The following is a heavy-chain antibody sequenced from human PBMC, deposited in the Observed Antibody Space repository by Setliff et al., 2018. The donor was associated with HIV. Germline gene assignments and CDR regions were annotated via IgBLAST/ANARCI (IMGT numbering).Heavy chain of an antibody. D-gene: IGHD2-2*01. CDR1: GASVTNVLYY. J-gene: IGHJ4*02. CDR2: IYTSGNSRYT. Sequence: SETLSLTCTVSGASVTNVLYYWSWLRQPAGKGLEWIGHIYTSGNSRYTNYNSSLESRVTISVDTSKNQFSLKLSSVTAADTAVYYCARVRLRVPPSIFDYWGQGALVTVSS. CDR3: ARVRLRVPPSIFDY. V-gene: IGHV4-61*09.